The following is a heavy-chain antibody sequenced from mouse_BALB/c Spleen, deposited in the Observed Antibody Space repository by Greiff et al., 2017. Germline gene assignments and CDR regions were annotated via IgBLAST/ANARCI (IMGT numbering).Heavy chain of an antibody. J-gene: IGHJ2*01. CDR3: VRQDYFDY. V-gene: IGHV10-1*02. Sequence: GGGLVQPKGSLKLSCAASGFTFNTYAMNWVRQAPGKGLEWVARIRSKSNNYATYYADSVKDRFTISRDDSQSMLYLQMNNLKTEDTAMYYCVRQDYFDYWGQGTTLTVSS. CDR1: GFTFNTYA. CDR2: IRSKSNNYAT.